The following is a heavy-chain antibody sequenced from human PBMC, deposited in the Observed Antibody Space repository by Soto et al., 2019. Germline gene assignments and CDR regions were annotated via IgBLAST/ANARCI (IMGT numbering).Heavy chain of an antibody. CDR3: ARAAYSTYYYYYGMDV. CDR1: GGSISSYY. V-gene: IGHV4-59*01. D-gene: IGHD6-13*01. CDR2: IYYSGST. J-gene: IGHJ6*02. Sequence: SGTLSLTCTVSGGSISSYYWSWIRQPPGKGLEWIGYIYYSGSTNYNPSLKSRVTISVDTSKNQFSLKLSSVTAADTAVYYCARAAYSTYYYYYGMDVWGQGTTVTVSS.